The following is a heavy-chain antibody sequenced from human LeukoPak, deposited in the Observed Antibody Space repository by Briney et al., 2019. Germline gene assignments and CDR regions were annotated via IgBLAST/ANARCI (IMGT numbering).Heavy chain of an antibody. CDR1: EFSVGSNY. V-gene: IGHV3-66*01. D-gene: IGHD2-21*02. CDR2: IYSGGST. CDR3: AKDFEADSDAFDI. J-gene: IGHJ3*02. Sequence: GGSLRLSCAASEFSVGSNYMTWVRQAPGKGLEWVSLIYSGGSTYYADSVKGRFTISRDNSKNTLYLQMNSLRAEDTAVYYCAKDFEADSDAFDIWGQGTMVTVSS.